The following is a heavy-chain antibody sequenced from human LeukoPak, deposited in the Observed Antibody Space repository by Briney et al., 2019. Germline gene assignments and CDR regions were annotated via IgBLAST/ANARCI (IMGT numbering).Heavy chain of an antibody. CDR3: AKWELLLDY. Sequence: GASVKVSCKAYGYTFTNNDINWIRQATGQGLEWMGWINPNSGGANYAQKFQGRVTMTRDTSISTAYMELSRLRSDDTAVYYCAKWELLLDYWGQGTLVTVSS. D-gene: IGHD1-26*01. CDR1: GYTFTNND. J-gene: IGHJ4*02. CDR2: INPNSGGA. V-gene: IGHV1-2*02.